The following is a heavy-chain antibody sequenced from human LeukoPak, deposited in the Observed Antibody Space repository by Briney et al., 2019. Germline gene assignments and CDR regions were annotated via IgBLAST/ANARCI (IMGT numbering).Heavy chain of an antibody. Sequence: GGSLRLSCAASGFTFSSYAMHWVRQAPGKGLEWVAVISYDGSNKYYADSVKGRFTISRDNSKNTLYLQMNSLRAEDTAVYYCARDGPLRGYSGYDSSDAFDIWGQGTMVTVSS. CDR2: ISYDGSNK. CDR3: ARDGPLRGYSGYDSSDAFDI. D-gene: IGHD5-12*01. J-gene: IGHJ3*02. V-gene: IGHV3-30*04. CDR1: GFTFSSYA.